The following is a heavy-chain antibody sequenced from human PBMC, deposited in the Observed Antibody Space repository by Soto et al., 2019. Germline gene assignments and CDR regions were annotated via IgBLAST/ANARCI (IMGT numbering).Heavy chain of an antibody. CDR1: GFTFSSYN. CDR2: ISGTSIYI. CDR3: AREGALEPFAS. Sequence: GGSLRLSCAASGFTFSSYNMNWVRQAPGKGLEWVSNISGTSIYIYYADSVKGRFTISRDNAKNTVYLQMNSLRVEDTAVYYCAREGALEPFASWGQGALVTVSS. J-gene: IGHJ5*01. V-gene: IGHV3-21*01.